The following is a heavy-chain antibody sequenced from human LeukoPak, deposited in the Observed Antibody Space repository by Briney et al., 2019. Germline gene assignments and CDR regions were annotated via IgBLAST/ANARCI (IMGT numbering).Heavy chain of an antibody. CDR3: ARGGRFGYSSSWYWACNWFDP. Sequence: ASVKVSCKASGYTFTSYDINWVRQATGQGLEWMGWMNPNSGNTGYAQKFQGRVTMTRNTSISTAYMELSSLRSEDTAVYYCARGGRFGYSSSWYWACNWFDPWGQGTLVTVSS. CDR2: MNPNSGNT. CDR1: GYTFTSYD. J-gene: IGHJ5*02. V-gene: IGHV1-8*01. D-gene: IGHD6-13*01.